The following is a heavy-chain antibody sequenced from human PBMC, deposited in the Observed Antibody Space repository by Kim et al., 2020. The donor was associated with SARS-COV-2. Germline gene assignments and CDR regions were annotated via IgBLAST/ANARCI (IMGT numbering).Heavy chain of an antibody. V-gene: IGHV3-23*01. CDR1: GFTFSSYA. CDR3: AQPPIVILVRDKYDMGV. D-gene: IGHD3-10*01. Sequence: GGSLRLSCAASGFTFSSYAMTWVRQAPGKGLEWVAAISGSGGGTYYADSVKGRFTISRDNSKNTLILQMNSLRAEDTAIYYCAQPPIVILVRDKYDMGVWGQGTTVTVSS. CDR2: ISGSGGGT. J-gene: IGHJ6*02.